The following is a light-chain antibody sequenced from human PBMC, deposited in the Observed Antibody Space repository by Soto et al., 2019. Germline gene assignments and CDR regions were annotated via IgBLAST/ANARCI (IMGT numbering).Light chain of an antibody. Sequence: ELTQPPSVSVAPGKTARITCGGNNIGSKSVHWYQQKPGQAPVLVIYYDSDRPSGIPERFSGSNSGNTATLTISRVEAGDEADYYCQVWDSSSDHHVVFGGGTKLTVL. CDR1: NIGSKS. CDR3: QVWDSSSDHHVV. CDR2: YDS. V-gene: IGLV3-21*04. J-gene: IGLJ2*01.